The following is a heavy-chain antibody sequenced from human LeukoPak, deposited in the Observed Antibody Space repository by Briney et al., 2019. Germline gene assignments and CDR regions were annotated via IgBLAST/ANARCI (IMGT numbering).Heavy chain of an antibody. V-gene: IGHV3-23*01. CDR2: ISGSGGST. Sequence: GGSLTLSCVVSGLTFSSYAMSWVRQAPGKGLEWVPGISGSGGSTYYADSVKGRVTISRDNSKSTLYLQMNSLRAGDTAVYYCAKDGQLRGQGTLVSVSS. J-gene: IGHJ4*02. D-gene: IGHD5-24*01. CDR1: GLTFSSYA. CDR3: AKDGQL.